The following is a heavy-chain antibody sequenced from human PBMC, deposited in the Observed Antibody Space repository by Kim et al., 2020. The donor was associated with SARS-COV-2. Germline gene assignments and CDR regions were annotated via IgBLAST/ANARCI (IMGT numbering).Heavy chain of an antibody. CDR3: ARISGSYYLEYYYGMDV. D-gene: IGHD1-26*01. V-gene: IGHV4-59*01. CDR2: IYYSGST. CDR1: GGSISSYY. Sequence: SETLSLTCTVSGGSISSYYWSWIRQPPGKGLEWIGYIYYSGSTNYNPSLKSRVTISVDTSKNQFSLKLSSVTAADTAVYYCARISGSYYLEYYYGMDVWGQGTTVTVSS. J-gene: IGHJ6*02.